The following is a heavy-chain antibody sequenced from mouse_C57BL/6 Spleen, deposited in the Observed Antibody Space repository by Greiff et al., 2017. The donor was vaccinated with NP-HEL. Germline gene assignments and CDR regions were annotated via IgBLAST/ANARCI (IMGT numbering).Heavy chain of an antibody. J-gene: IGHJ3*01. D-gene: IGHD1-2*01. V-gene: IGHV5-4*03. CDR2: ISDGGSYT. CDR3: ARLRWFAY. Sequence: EVMLVESGGGLVKPGGSLKLSCAASGFTFSSYAMSWVRQTPEKRLEWVATISDGGSYTYYPDNVKGRFTISRDNAKNNLYLQMSHLKSEDTAMYYCARLRWFAYWGQRTLVTVSA. CDR1: GFTFSSYA.